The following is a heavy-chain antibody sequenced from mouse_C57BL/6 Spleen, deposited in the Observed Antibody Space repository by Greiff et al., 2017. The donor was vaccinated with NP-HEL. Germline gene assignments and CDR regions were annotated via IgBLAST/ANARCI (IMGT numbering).Heavy chain of an antibody. Sequence: VQLQQPGAELVKPGASVKMSCKASGYTFTSYWITWVKQRPGQGLEWIGDIYPGSGSTNYNEKFKSKATLTVDTSSSTAYMQLSSLTSEDSAVYYCARGYYGSSPWYFDVWGTGTTVTVSS. CDR1: GYTFTSYW. J-gene: IGHJ1*03. V-gene: IGHV1-55*01. CDR3: ARGYYGSSPWYFDV. CDR2: IYPGSGST. D-gene: IGHD1-1*01.